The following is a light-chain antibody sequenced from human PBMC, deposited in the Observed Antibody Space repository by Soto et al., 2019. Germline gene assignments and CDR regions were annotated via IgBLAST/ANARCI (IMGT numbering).Light chain of an antibody. CDR1: QSVSST. CDR3: QQYNNWWT. J-gene: IGKJ1*01. V-gene: IGKV3-15*01. CDR2: GAS. Sequence: EIVMTQSPATLSVSPGERATLSCRASQSVSSTLAWYQQKPGQAPRLLIYGASTRATGIPARFSGSGSGTEFTLTISSLQAEDVAEYYWQQYNNWWTFGQGTKVEIK.